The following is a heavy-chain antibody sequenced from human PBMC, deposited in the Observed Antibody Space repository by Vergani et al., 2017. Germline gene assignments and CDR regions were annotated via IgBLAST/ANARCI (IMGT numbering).Heavy chain of an antibody. V-gene: IGHV3-30*18. Sequence: QVQLVESGGGVVQPGRSLRLSCAASGFTFSSYGMHWVRQAPGKGLEWVAVISYDGSNKYYADSVKGRFTISRDNSKNSLYLQMNSLRAEDTALYYCAKALFMITFGGADYWGQGTLVTVSS. CDR1: GFTFSSYG. J-gene: IGHJ4*02. D-gene: IGHD3-16*01. CDR2: ISYDGSNK. CDR3: AKALFMITFGGADY.